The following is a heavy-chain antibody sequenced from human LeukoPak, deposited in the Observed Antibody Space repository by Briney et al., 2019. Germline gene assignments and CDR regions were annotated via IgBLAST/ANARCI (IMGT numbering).Heavy chain of an antibody. CDR2: INSDGSST. V-gene: IGHV3-74*01. Sequence: GSLRLSCATSGFTFSSYWMHWVRQAPGKGLVWVSRINSDGSSTSYADSVKGRFTISRDNAKNTLYLQMNSLRAEDTAVYYCAMGPYYYDSSGYYYWGQGTLVTVSS. D-gene: IGHD3-22*01. J-gene: IGHJ4*02. CDR1: GFTFSSYW. CDR3: AMGPYYYDSSGYYY.